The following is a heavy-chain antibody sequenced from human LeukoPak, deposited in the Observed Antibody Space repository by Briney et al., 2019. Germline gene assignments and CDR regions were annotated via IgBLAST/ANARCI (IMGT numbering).Heavy chain of an antibody. Sequence: PGGSLRLSCAASGFTFDDHAMHWVRQTPGKGLEWVSLISWDGGTTSYADSVKGRLTISRDNTKNSLYLQMNSLSPDDIALYYCVKDKGYLVATGIFDYWGQGSLVTVSS. CDR1: GFTFDDHA. J-gene: IGHJ4*02. V-gene: IGHV3-43D*04. CDR3: VKDKGYLVATGIFDY. CDR2: ISWDGGTT. D-gene: IGHD1-1*01.